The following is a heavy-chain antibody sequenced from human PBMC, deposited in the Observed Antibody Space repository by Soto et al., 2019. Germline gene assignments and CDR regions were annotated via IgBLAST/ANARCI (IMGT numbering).Heavy chain of an antibody. Sequence: EVQLLESGGGLVQPGGSLRLSCAASGFTFSSYAMSWVRQAPGKGLEWVSAISGSGGSTYYADSVKGRFTISRDNSKNTLYLQMNSRRAEDTALYYCAKDSTSGYSYGKLIFDDWGQGTLVTVSS. CDR2: ISGSGGST. V-gene: IGHV3-23*01. CDR1: GFTFSSYA. CDR3: AKDSTSGYSYGKLIFDD. D-gene: IGHD5-18*01. J-gene: IGHJ4*02.